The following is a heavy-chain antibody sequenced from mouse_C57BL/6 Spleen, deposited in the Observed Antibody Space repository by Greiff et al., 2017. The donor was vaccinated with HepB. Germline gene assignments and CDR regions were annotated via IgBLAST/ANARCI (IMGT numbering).Heavy chain of an antibody. CDR3: ARRRESSYVWDAMDY. J-gene: IGHJ4*01. D-gene: IGHD1-3*01. Sequence: VQLQQSGAELARPGASVKLSCKASGYTFTSYGISWVKQRTGQGLEWIGEIYPRSGNTYYNEKFKGKATLTADKSSSTAYMELRSLTSEDSAVYFCARRRESSYVWDAMDYWGQGTSVTVSS. V-gene: IGHV1-81*01. CDR2: IYPRSGNT. CDR1: GYTFTSYG.